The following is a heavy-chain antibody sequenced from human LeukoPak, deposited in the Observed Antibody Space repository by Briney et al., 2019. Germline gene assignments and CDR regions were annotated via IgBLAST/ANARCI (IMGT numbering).Heavy chain of an antibody. J-gene: IGHJ3*02. V-gene: IGHV4-4*07. Sequence: ASETLSLTCTVSGGSISSYYWSWIRQPAGKGLESIGHISTSGSTNYNPSLKSRVTMSVDTSKNQFSLKLSSVTAADTAVYYCAREGDDAFDIWGQGTMVTVSS. CDR3: AREGDDAFDI. CDR2: ISTSGST. D-gene: IGHD2-21*02. CDR1: GGSISSYY.